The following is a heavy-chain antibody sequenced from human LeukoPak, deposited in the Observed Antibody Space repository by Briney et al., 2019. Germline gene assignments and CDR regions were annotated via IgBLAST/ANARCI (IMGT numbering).Heavy chain of an antibody. CDR1: GFTFDDYA. CDR3: AKDGRTRYFDWLDY. CDR2: ISWNSGSI. Sequence: GGSLRLSCAASGFTFDDYAMHWVRQAPGKGLEWVSGISWNSGSIGYADSVKGRFTISRDNAKNSLYQQMNSLRAEDTALYYCAKDGRTRYFDWLDYWGQGTLVTVSS. V-gene: IGHV3-9*01. D-gene: IGHD3-9*01. J-gene: IGHJ4*02.